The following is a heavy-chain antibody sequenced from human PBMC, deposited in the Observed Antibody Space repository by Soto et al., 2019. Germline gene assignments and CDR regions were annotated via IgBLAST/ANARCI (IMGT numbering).Heavy chain of an antibody. CDR2: INSDGSST. V-gene: IGHV3-74*01. CDR1: GFSFSSYV. Sequence: GGSLRLSCAASGFSFSSYVMSWVRQAPGKGLVWVSRINSDGSSTSYADSVKGRFTISRDNAKNTLYLQMSSLRAEDTAVYYCARSSGWYGIDIWGQGTMVTVSS. CDR3: ARSSGWYGIDI. D-gene: IGHD6-19*01. J-gene: IGHJ3*02.